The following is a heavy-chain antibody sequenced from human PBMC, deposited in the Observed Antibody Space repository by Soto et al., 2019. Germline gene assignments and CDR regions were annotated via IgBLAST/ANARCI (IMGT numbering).Heavy chain of an antibody. J-gene: IGHJ4*02. CDR3: TRERGSGSYS. Sequence: GWSLRLSCTASGFTFGDYAMSWVRQAPGKGLEWVGFIRSKAYGGTTEYAASVKGRFTISRDDSKSIAYLQMNSLKTEDTAVYYCTRERGSGSYSWGQGTLVTVSS. CDR2: IRSKAYGGTT. CDR1: GFTFGDYA. D-gene: IGHD1-26*01. V-gene: IGHV3-49*04.